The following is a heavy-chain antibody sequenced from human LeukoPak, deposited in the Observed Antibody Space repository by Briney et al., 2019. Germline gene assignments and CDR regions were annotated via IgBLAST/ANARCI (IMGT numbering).Heavy chain of an antibody. CDR1: GFTFSSYW. V-gene: IGHV3-7*01. D-gene: IGHD5-18*01. CDR2: IREDGSEK. J-gene: IGHJ4*02. CDR3: ARVRYSYGYFDF. Sequence: GGSLRLSCADSGFTFSSYWMSWVRQAPGKGREWVANIREDGSEKYYVDSVKGRFTISRDNAKNSLYLQMNSLRAEDTAVYYCARVRYSYGYFDFWGQGTLVTVSS.